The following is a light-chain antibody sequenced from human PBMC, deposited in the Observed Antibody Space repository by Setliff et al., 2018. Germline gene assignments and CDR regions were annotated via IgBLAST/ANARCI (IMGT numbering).Light chain of an antibody. CDR3: SSYITSSTPPHV. J-gene: IGLJ1*01. CDR2: DVS. Sequence: LIQPPSASESPGSSVTISCTGTSSDIGGYDYVSWYQQHPGKAPKLMIYDVSRRPSGVSNRFSGSKSGNTASLTISGLQPEDEADYYCSSYITSSTPPHVFGAGTKVTVL. CDR1: SSDIGGYDY. V-gene: IGLV2-14*03.